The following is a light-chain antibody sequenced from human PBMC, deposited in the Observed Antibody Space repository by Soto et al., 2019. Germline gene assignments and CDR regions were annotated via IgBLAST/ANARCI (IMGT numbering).Light chain of an antibody. CDR1: QSISSY. J-gene: IGKJ4*01. CDR3: QQLERYPST. V-gene: IGKV1-39*01. Sequence: DIQMTQSPSSLSASVGDRVTITCRASQSISSYLHWYQQKPGKAPKLLIYSASSLQSGVPSRFSGSGSGTDFTLTISSLQPEDFATYYCQQLERYPSTFGGGTKVEIK. CDR2: SAS.